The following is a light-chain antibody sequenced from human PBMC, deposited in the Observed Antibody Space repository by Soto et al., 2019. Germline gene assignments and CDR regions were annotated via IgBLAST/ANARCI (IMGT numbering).Light chain of an antibody. J-gene: IGKJ5*01. V-gene: IGKV3-11*01. Sequence: EGVLTQSPATPSLSPGEAATPSCRARESVASPNLAWYQQKPGQAPRLLFYSASRRATGVPARFSGSGSGTDFTLTINSLEPEDFAVYYCQQRSNWPSITFGQGTRLEIK. CDR3: QQRSNWPSIT. CDR2: SAS. CDR1: ESVASPN.